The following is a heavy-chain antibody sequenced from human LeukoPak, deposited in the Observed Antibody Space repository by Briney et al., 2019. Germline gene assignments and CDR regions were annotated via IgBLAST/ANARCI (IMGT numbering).Heavy chain of an antibody. CDR2: IYYSGST. Sequence: KTSETLSLTCTVSGYSISSGYYWGWIRQPPGQGLEWIGYIYYSGSTNYNPSLKSRVTISVDTSKNQFSLKLSSVTAADTAVYYCARVDYGDYVVNYWGQGTLVTVSS. CDR1: GYSISSGYY. D-gene: IGHD4-17*01. V-gene: IGHV4-61*01. CDR3: ARVDYGDYVVNY. J-gene: IGHJ4*02.